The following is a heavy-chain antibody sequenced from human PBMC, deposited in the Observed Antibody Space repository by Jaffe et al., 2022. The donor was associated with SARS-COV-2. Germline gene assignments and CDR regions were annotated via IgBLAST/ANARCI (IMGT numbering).Heavy chain of an antibody. CDR2: ISGSGGST. D-gene: IGHD2-8*01. V-gene: IGHV3-23*01. Sequence: EVQLLESGGGLVQPGGSLRLSCAASGFTFSSYAMSWVRQAPGKGLERVSGISGSGGSTDYADSVKGRFTISRDNSKNTLYLQMNSLRAEDTAVYYCAKLRSGAKLMLYARGMSFDYWGQGTLVTVSS. CDR1: GFTFSSYA. J-gene: IGHJ4*02. CDR3: AKLRSGAKLMLYARGMSFDY.